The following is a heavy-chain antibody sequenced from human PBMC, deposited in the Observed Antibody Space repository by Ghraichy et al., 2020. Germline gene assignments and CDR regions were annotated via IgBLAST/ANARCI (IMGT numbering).Heavy chain of an antibody. D-gene: IGHD3-3*01. CDR3: AKAALPNFGARPIAYGMDV. J-gene: IGHJ6*02. CDR1: EFTFSNYA. V-gene: IGHV3-23*01. CDR2: ISDGGGST. Sequence: GGSLRLSCTASEFTFSNYAMSWVRQVPGKGLEWVSCISDGGGSTYYLDHVKGRFIISRDNSRNTLYLQMDSLRAEDTALYFCAKAALPNFGARPIAYGMDVWGQGTTVTVSS.